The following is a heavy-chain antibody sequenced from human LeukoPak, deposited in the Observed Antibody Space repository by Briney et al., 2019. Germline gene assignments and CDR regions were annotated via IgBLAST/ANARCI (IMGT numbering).Heavy chain of an antibody. V-gene: IGHV4-59*01. CDR2: IYYSGGT. CDR3: ARSSYDSSGYYGY. CDR1: GGSISSDY. J-gene: IGHJ4*02. Sequence: SETLSLTCTVSGGSISSDYWSWIRQPPGKGLEWIGNIYYSGGTNYNPSLKSRVTISVDTSKNQFSLNLSSVTAADTAMYYCARSSYDSSGYYGYWGQGTLVTVSS. D-gene: IGHD3-22*01.